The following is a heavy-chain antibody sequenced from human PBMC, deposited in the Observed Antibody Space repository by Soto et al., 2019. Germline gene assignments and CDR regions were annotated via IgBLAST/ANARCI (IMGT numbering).Heavy chain of an antibody. V-gene: IGHV4-34*02. CDR2: VSNSGST. Sequence: QVQLQQWGAGLLKPSETLSLTCAVYGGSFSDYYWSWNRQTPEKGLEWIGEVSNSGSTTYNPSLNNRVTIAIHTSKNQFSLTLNSVTAADTAMYFCAREEPASRHHDYWGQGNLVTVSS. CDR1: GGSFSDYY. J-gene: IGHJ4*02. D-gene: IGHD1-26*01. CDR3: AREEPASRHHDY.